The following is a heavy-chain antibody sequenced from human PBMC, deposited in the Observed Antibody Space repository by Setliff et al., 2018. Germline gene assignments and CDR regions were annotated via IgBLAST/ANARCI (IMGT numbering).Heavy chain of an antibody. Sequence: PGGSLRLSCAASGLTFNSYAMSWVRQAPGKGLEWVSTVSVSVDNTYYTDSVKGRFTTSRDNSKNTLSLQMSSLRTEDTAIYFCAGQGPIFGSGLIPGFDQWGQGTMVTVSS. CDR3: AGQGPIFGSGLIPGFDQ. V-gene: IGHV3-23*01. CDR1: GLTFNSYA. J-gene: IGHJ4*02. D-gene: IGHD3-3*01. CDR2: VSVSVDNT.